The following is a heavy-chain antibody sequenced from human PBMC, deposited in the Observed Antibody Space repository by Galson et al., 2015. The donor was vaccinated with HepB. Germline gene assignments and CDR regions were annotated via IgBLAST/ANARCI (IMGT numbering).Heavy chain of an antibody. V-gene: IGHV1-18*01. CDR2: ISAYNGNT. D-gene: IGHD6-6*01. J-gene: IGHJ4*02. Sequence: SCKASGYTFTSYGISWVRQAPGQGLEWMGWISAYNGNTNYALKLQGRVTITTDTSTSTVYMELRSLRSDDTAVYYCARARYSSSPPDYWGQGTLVTVSS. CDR1: GYTFTSYG. CDR3: ARARYSSSPPDY.